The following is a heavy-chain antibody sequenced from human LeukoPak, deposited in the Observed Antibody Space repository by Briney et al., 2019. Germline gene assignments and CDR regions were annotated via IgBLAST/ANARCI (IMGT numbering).Heavy chain of an antibody. CDR1: GYSISSGYY. J-gene: IGHJ4*02. D-gene: IGHD3-16*01. CDR3: ARANDDFDY. V-gene: IGHV4-38-2*01. CDR2: IYHSGST. Sequence: SETLSLTCAVSGYSISSGYYWGWLRPPPGKGLEWIGSIYHSGSTYYNPSLKSRVTISVDTSKNQFSLKLSSVTAADTAVYYCARANDDFDYWGQGTLVTVSS.